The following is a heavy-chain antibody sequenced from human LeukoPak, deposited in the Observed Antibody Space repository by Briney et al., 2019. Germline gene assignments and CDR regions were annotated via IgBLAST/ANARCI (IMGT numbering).Heavy chain of an antibody. Sequence: ASVKVSCKASGYTFTSYYMHWVRQAPGQGLEWMGIINPSGGSTSYAQKFQGRVTMARDTSISTAYMELSSLRSEDTAVYYCARSGYSGYESNYYYYYMDVWGKGTTVTVSS. CDR1: GYTFTSYY. CDR3: ARSGYSGYESNYYYYYMDV. CDR2: INPSGGST. V-gene: IGHV1-46*01. D-gene: IGHD5-12*01. J-gene: IGHJ6*03.